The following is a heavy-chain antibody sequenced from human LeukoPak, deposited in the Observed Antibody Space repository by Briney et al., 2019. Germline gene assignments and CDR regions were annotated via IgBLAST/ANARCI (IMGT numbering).Heavy chain of an antibody. Sequence: SETLSLTCTVSGGSISSYYWSWIRQPPGKGLERIGYIYYSGSTNYNPSLKSRVTISVDTSKNQFSLKPSSVTAADTAVYYCARVPYSSSSPAFDYWGQGTLVTVSS. D-gene: IGHD6-6*01. J-gene: IGHJ4*02. V-gene: IGHV4-59*01. CDR3: ARVPYSSSSPAFDY. CDR1: GGSISSYY. CDR2: IYYSGST.